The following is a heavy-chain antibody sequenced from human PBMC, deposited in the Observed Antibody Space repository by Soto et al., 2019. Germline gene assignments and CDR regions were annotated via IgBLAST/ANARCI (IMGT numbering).Heavy chain of an antibody. CDR1: GFSLSTSGVG. V-gene: IGHV2-5*02. Sequence: QITLKESGPTLVKPTQTLTLTCTFSGFSLSTSGVGVGWIRQPPGKALEWLALIYWDDDKRYSPSLKSRLTITKDTTKNQVVLTMTNMDPVDTATYYCAQGMRYYYGMDVWGQGTTVTVSS. CDR3: AQGMRYYYGMDV. J-gene: IGHJ6*02. CDR2: IYWDDDK.